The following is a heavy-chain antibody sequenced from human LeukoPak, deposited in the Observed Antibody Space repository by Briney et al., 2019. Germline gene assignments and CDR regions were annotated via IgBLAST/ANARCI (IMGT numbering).Heavy chain of an antibody. J-gene: IGHJ6*02. CDR1: GYTFTSYD. CDR3: ARLSGRSVDV. Sequence: GASVKVSCKASGYTFTSYDINWVRQAPGQGLEWMGIINPSGGSTSYAQKFQGRVTMTRDTSTSTVYMELSSLRSEDTAVYYCARLSGRSVDVWGQGTTVTVSS. CDR2: INPSGGST. V-gene: IGHV1-46*01. D-gene: IGHD6-25*01.